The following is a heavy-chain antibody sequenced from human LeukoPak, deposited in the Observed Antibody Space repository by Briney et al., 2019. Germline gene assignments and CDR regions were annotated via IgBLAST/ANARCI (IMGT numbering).Heavy chain of an antibody. CDR3: ATAAYDSGSYIVNHDY. D-gene: IGHD3-22*01. CDR2: IFRDDTT. V-gene: IGHV3-53*01. Sequence: PGGSLRLSCAASGFTVSTNYMSWVRQAPGKGLEWVSVIFRDDTTYYADSVKGRFTISRDNSKNTLFLQMNSLRAEDPAVYYCATAAYDSGSYIVNHDYWGQGTLVTVSS. J-gene: IGHJ4*02. CDR1: GFTVSTNY.